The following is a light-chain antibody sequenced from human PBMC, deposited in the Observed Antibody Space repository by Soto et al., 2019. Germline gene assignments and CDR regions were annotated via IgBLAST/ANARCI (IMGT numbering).Light chain of an antibody. J-gene: IGKJ4*01. CDR3: QQYGSSPLT. V-gene: IGKV3-20*01. Sequence: EIVMTQSPATLSVSPGERATLSCRASQSVRGNLAWYQQKPGQAPRLLIYGASSRATGIPDRFSGSGSGTDFTLTISRLEPEDFAVYYCQQYGSSPLTFGGGTKVDIK. CDR1: QSVRGN. CDR2: GAS.